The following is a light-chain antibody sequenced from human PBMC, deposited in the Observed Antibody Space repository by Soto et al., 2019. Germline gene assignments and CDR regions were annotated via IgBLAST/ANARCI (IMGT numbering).Light chain of an antibody. V-gene: IGLV2-14*03. Sequence: QSALTQPASVSGSPGQSITISCTGTSSDVGNYNHVSWYQHHPGKAPKLVIFGNRNRPSGVPERFSGSKSGTSASLAITGLQAEDEADYYCQAYDYSLTAFVFGGGTKLTVL. CDR1: SSDVGNYNH. CDR3: QAYDYSLTAFV. CDR2: GNR. J-gene: IGLJ3*02.